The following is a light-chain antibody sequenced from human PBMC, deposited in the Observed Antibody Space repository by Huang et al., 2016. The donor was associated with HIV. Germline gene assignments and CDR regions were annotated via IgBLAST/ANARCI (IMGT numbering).Light chain of an antibody. Sequence: DIVMTQSPIVLAAGHEEPASISCTSSESLIHNTGYTYLEWYVQRQGQSPQLLMYLGSNRASGVPERFSGSGSDTDFTVRISGVEAEEVGVYFCRQGVRIPRTFGQGTKLEI. CDR1: ESLIHNTGYTY. J-gene: IGKJ2*01. V-gene: IGKV2-28*01. CDR2: LGS. CDR3: RQGVRIPRT.